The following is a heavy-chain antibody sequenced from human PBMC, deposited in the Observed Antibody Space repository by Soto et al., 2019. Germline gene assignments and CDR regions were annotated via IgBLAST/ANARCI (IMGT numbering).Heavy chain of an antibody. Sequence: QVQLVESGGGVVQPGRSLRLSCAASGFTFSSYAMHWVRQAPGKGLEWVAVISYDGSNKYYADSVKGRFTISRDNSKNTLYLQMNSLRAEDTDVYYCARATIALMANWGQGTLVTVSS. CDR1: GFTFSSYA. J-gene: IGHJ4*02. CDR3: ARATIALMAN. CDR2: ISYDGSNK. V-gene: IGHV3-30-3*01. D-gene: IGHD2-2*01.